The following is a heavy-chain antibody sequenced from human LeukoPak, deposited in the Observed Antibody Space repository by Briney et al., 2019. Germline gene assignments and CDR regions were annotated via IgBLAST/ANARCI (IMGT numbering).Heavy chain of an antibody. CDR2: IYYSGST. CDR1: GGSISSYY. CDR3: ARGIAAPGRAHSYYYYGMDV. D-gene: IGHD6-6*01. V-gene: IGHV4-59*01. J-gene: IGHJ6*02. Sequence: PSETLSLTCTVSGGSISSYYWSWIRQPPGKGLEWIGYIYYSGSTNYNPSLKSRVTISVDTSKNQFSLKLSSVTAADTAVYYCARGIAAPGRAHSYYYYGMDVWGQGTTVTVSS.